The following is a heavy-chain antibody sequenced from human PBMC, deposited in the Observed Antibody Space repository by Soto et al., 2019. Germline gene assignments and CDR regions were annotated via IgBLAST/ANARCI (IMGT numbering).Heavy chain of an antibody. J-gene: IGHJ6*02. Sequence: QVQLVESGGGVVQPGRFLRLSCAASGFTFSSYAMHWVRQAPGKGLEWVAVISYDGSNKYYADSVKGRFTISRDNSKNALYLQMNRLRAEDTAVYYCARDYYRFNSGYGFSMDVWGQGTTVTVSS. D-gene: IGHD5-12*01. CDR2: ISYDGSNK. CDR3: ARDYYRFNSGYGFSMDV. V-gene: IGHV3-30-3*01. CDR1: GFTFSSYA.